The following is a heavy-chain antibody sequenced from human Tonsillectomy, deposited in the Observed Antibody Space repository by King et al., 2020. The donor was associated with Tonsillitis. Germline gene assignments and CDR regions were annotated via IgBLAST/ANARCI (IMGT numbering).Heavy chain of an antibody. CDR3: AKHYGGNLPDAFDI. Sequence: VQLVESGGGLVQPGGSLRLSCAASGFTFGTFNNYAMSWVRQAPGKGLEWVSTTSASGGSTYYADSVKGRFTISRDNSKNTLSLQMNSLRAEDTAVYYCAKHYGGNLPDAFDIWGQGTMVTVSS. V-gene: IGHV3-23*04. CDR2: TSASGGST. J-gene: IGHJ3*02. D-gene: IGHD4-23*01. CDR1: GFTFGTFNNYA.